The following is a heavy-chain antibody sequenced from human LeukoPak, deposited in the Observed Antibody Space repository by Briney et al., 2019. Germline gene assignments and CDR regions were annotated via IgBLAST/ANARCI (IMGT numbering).Heavy chain of an antibody. CDR2: INPNSGGT. V-gene: IGHV1-2*02. CDR1: GYTFTGYY. D-gene: IGHD3-3*01. CDR3: ARDSGTIFGVTHYYYYGMDV. Sequence: ASVKVSCKASGYTFTGYYMHWVRQAPGQGLEWMGWINPNSGGTNYAQKFQGRVTMTRDTSISTAYMELSRLRSDDTAVYYCARDSGTIFGVTHYYYYGMDVWGQGTTVTVSS. J-gene: IGHJ6*02.